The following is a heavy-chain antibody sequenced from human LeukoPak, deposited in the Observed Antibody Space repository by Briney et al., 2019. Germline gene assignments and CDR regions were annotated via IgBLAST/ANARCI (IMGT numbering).Heavy chain of an antibody. V-gene: IGHV1-69*04. Sequence: SVKVSCKASGYTFTGYYLHWVRQAPGQGLEWMGRIIPILGIANYAQKFQGRVTITADKSTSTAYMELSSLRSEDTAVYYCAREVSIAAAGYYYYGMDVWGQGTTVTVSS. J-gene: IGHJ6*02. CDR1: GYTFTGYY. CDR2: IIPILGIA. D-gene: IGHD6-13*01. CDR3: AREVSIAAAGYYYYGMDV.